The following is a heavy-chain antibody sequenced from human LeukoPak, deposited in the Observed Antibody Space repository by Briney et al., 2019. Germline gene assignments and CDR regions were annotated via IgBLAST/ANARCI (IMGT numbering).Heavy chain of an antibody. Sequence: SVKVSCKASGYTFTSYGISWVRQAPGHGLEWMGWINAGNGNTKYSQEFQGRVTITRDTSASTAYMELSSLRSEDMAVYYCARAALAWGVAGTSYFDYWGQGTLVTVSS. CDR1: GYTFTSYG. J-gene: IGHJ4*02. V-gene: IGHV1-3*03. CDR2: INAGNGNT. CDR3: ARAALAWGVAGTSYFDY. D-gene: IGHD6-19*01.